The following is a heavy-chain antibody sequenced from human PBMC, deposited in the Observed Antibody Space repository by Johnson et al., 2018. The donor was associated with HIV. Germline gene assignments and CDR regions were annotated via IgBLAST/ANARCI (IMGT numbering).Heavy chain of an antibody. Sequence: VQLVESGGGVVQPGRSLRLSCAASGFTFSSYAMHWVRQAPGKGLEWVAVISYDGIKTYYVDSVKARFTISRDNSKNMLYLQMNSLRVEDTAVYYCARDRGAGSSGAFDIWGQGTMVTVSS. CDR3: ARDRGAGSSGAFDI. J-gene: IGHJ3*02. CDR2: ISYDGIKT. V-gene: IGHV3-30*04. D-gene: IGHD6-6*01. CDR1: GFTFSSYA.